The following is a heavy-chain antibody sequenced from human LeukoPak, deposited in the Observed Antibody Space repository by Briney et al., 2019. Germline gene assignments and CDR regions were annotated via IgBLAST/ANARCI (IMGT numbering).Heavy chain of an antibody. CDR1: GFTFSRYE. J-gene: IGHJ4*02. V-gene: IGHV3-7*01. CDR2: IKEDGSDK. Sequence: PGGSLRLSCAASGFTFSRYEMNWVRQAPGKGLEWVANIKEDGSDKNYVDSMKGRFTISRDNAKNSLYLQMNSLRAEDTAVYYCARDAAYGYDRFDYWGQGTQVTVSS. D-gene: IGHD5-18*01. CDR3: ARDAAYGYDRFDY.